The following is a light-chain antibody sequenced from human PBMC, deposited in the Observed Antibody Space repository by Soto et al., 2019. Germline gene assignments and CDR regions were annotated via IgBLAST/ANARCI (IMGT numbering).Light chain of an antibody. J-gene: IGLJ1*01. CDR3: CSYEGSNV. CDR2: EVS. CDR1: SSDVGSYNL. V-gene: IGLV2-23*02. Sequence: QSALTQPASVSGSPGQSITISCTGTSSDVGSYNLVSWYQQHPGKAPKVMIYEVSKRPSGVSNRFSGSKSGNTASLTISGLQAEDEADYLCCSYEGSNVSGTGTKRTVL.